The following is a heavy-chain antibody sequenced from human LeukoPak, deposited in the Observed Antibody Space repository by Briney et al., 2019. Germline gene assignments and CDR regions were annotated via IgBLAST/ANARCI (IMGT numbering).Heavy chain of an antibody. CDR3: ARNYYDYVWGSYRYFDY. Sequence: SETLSLTCTVSGGSISSYSWSWIRQPAGKGLEWIGRIHTSGSTNYNPSLKSRVTMSLDTSKNQFSLKLSSVTAADTAVYYCARNYYDYVWGSYRYFDYWGQGTLVTVSS. CDR1: GGSISSYS. V-gene: IGHV4-4*07. D-gene: IGHD3-16*02. J-gene: IGHJ4*02. CDR2: IHTSGST.